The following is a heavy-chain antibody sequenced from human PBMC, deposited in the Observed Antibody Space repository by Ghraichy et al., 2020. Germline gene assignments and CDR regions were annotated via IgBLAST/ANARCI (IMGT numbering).Heavy chain of an antibody. V-gene: IGHV3-11*06. D-gene: IGHD5-24*01. Sequence: GGSLRLSCAASGFTFSDYYMSWIRQAPGKGLEWVSYISSSSSYTNYADSVKGRFTISRDNAKNSLYLQMNSLRAEDTAVYYCARDPQGGYNPADAFDIWGQGTMVTVSS. CDR3: ARDPQGGYNPADAFDI. CDR2: ISSSSSYT. J-gene: IGHJ3*02. CDR1: GFTFSDYY.